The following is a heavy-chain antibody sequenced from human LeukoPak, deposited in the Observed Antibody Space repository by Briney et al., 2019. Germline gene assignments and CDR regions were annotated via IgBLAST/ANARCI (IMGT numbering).Heavy chain of an antibody. CDR1: GFTFSIYW. CDR2: IKADGGEK. D-gene: IGHD3-3*01. Sequence: GGSLRLSCAASGFTFSIYWMNWFRQTPGKGLEWVAKIKADGGEKDHVASVKGRFTISRDNAKNSLYLQMNSLRVEDTAVYYCARGAYDFWSGYLLDYWGQGTLVTVSS. J-gene: IGHJ4*02. V-gene: IGHV3-7*01. CDR3: ARGAYDFWSGYLLDY.